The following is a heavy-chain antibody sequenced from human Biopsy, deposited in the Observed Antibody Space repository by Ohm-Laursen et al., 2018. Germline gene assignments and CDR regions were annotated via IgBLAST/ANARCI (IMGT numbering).Heavy chain of an antibody. Sequence: TLSLTCAAYGGTYSGYYWGWIRQPPRKGLGWIGEVHHDGRANYNPSLKSRVTISGDMSKKQFSLKLSGVTAADTAVYYCARFIVPSLHCSNGVCPIRWFDPWGQGTLVTVFS. D-gene: IGHD2-2*01. CDR3: ARFIVPSLHCSNGVCPIRWFDP. CDR2: VHHDGRA. J-gene: IGHJ5*02. V-gene: IGHV4-34*01. CDR1: GGTYSGYY.